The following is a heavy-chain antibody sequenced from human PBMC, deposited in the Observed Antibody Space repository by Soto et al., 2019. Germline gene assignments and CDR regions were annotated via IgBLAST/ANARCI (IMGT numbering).Heavy chain of an antibody. V-gene: IGHV5-51*01. CDR1: GYSFTSYW. Sequence: PGESRKIYCKGSGYSFTSYWIGWVSQMPGKGLEWMGMIYPGDSDTRYSPSFQGQVTISADKSISTAYLQWSSLKASDTAMYYCARLAYGDYNAFDIWGQGTMVTVSS. D-gene: IGHD4-17*01. CDR3: ARLAYGDYNAFDI. CDR2: IYPGDSDT. J-gene: IGHJ3*02.